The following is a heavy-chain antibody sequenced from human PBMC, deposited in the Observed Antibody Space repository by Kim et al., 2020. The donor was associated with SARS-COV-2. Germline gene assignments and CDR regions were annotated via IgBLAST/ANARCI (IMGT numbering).Heavy chain of an antibody. CDR1: GGSISSGGYY. Sequence: SETLSLTCTVSGGSISSGGYYWSWIRQHPGKGLEWIGYIYYSGSTYYNPSLKSRVTISVDTSKNQFSLKLSSVTAADTAVYYCASSKLRRGYYGSGSWHFDYWGQGTLVTVSS. CDR3: ASSKLRRGYYGSGSWHFDY. D-gene: IGHD3-10*01. CDR2: IYYSGST. J-gene: IGHJ4*02. V-gene: IGHV4-31*03.